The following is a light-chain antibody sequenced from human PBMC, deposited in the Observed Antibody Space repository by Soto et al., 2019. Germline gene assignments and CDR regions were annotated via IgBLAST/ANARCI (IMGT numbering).Light chain of an antibody. CDR3: QQRSSWPFT. J-gene: IGKJ3*01. Sequence: ESVLTQSPATVSLSPGEGATLPCRASQSIGNYLAWYQQKPGQAPRLLIYATSNRATGIPARFSGSGSGTDFTLTISSLEPEDFAVYYCQQRSSWPFTFGPGSKVDI. CDR2: ATS. V-gene: IGKV3-11*01. CDR1: QSIGNY.